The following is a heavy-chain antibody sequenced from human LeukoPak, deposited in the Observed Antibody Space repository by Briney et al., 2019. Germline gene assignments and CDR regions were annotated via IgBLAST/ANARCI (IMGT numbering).Heavy chain of an antibody. CDR2: ISAYNGNT. CDR3: ARDTSFIAVAGHHDY. D-gene: IGHD6-19*01. CDR1: GYTFTSYG. Sequence: ASVTVSCKASGYTFTSYGISWVRQAPGQGLEWMGWISAYNGNTNYAQKLQGRVTMTTDTSTSTAYMELRSLRSDDTAVYYCARDTSFIAVAGHHDYWGQGTLVTVSS. J-gene: IGHJ4*02. V-gene: IGHV1-18*01.